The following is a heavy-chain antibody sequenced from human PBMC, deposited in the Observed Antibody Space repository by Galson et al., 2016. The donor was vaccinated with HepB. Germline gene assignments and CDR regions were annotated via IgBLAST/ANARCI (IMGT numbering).Heavy chain of an antibody. CDR3: ASMTGTTPGGY. Sequence: LRLSCAASGFTFSSYPMHWVRQAPGKGLEWVAGISFDGDNTYYADSVKGRFTISSDKSKSTLYLQMNSLRAEDTAVYYCASMTGTTPGGYWGQGTLVTVSS. J-gene: IGHJ4*02. CDR1: GFTFSSYP. CDR2: ISFDGDNT. D-gene: IGHD1-20*01. V-gene: IGHV3-30*04.